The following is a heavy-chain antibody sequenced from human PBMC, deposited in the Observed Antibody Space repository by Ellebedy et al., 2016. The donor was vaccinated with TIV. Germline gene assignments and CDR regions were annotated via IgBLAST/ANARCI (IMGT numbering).Heavy chain of an antibody. D-gene: IGHD1-14*01. J-gene: IGHJ4*02. CDR1: GGSISSSSYS. V-gene: IGHV4-39*07. Sequence: MPSETLSLTCSVSGGSISSSSYSWGWIRQPPGKGLEWIGSIYYSGSTYYNPSLKSRVTISVDTSKNQFSLKLSSVTAADTAVYYCARGQSRNHPEDYWGQGTLVTVSS. CDR3: ARGQSRNHPEDY. CDR2: IYYSGST.